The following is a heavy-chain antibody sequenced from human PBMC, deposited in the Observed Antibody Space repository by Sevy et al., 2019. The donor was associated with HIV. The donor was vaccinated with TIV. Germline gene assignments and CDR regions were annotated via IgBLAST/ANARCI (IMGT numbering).Heavy chain of an antibody. CDR2: INWNAGST. J-gene: IGHJ3*02. CDR3: ARGREPYCGGDCYSAFDI. D-gene: IGHD2-21*02. Sequence: GGSLRLSCAASGFTSDDYGMSWVRQAPGKGLEWVSGINWNAGSTGYADSVKGRFTISRDNAKNSLYVQMNSLRAEDTALYYCARGREPYCGGDCYSAFDIWGQGTMVTVSS. CDR1: GFTSDDYG. V-gene: IGHV3-20*04.